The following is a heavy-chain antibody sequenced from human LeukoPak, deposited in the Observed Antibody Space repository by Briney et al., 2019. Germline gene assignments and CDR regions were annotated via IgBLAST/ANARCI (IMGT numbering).Heavy chain of an antibody. Sequence: SEALSLTCTVSGGSVSSGSYYWSWIRQPPGKGLEWIGYIYYSGSTNYNPSLKSRVTISVDTSKNQFSLKLSSVTAADTAVYYCARDWSDYYDSSGYWYFDLWGRGTLVTVSS. J-gene: IGHJ2*01. CDR2: IYYSGST. V-gene: IGHV4-61*01. D-gene: IGHD3-22*01. CDR1: GGSVSSGSYY. CDR3: ARDWSDYYDSSGYWYFDL.